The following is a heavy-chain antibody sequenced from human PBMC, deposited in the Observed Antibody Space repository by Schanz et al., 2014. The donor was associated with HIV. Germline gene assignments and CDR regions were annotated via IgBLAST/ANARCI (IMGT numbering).Heavy chain of an antibody. V-gene: IGHV4-59*01. J-gene: IGHJ5*02. D-gene: IGHD2-21*02. CDR3: ARVGYGGNSDWFDP. CDR2: IYYSGST. CDR1: GDSMTSYF. Sequence: QVQLQESGSGLLRPSETLSLTCTVSGDSMTSYFWSWIRQPPGKGLEWIGYIYYSGSTNYNPSLKSRVTISVDTSKNQFSLKLSSVTAADTAVYYCARVGYGGNSDWFDPWGQGTLVTVSS.